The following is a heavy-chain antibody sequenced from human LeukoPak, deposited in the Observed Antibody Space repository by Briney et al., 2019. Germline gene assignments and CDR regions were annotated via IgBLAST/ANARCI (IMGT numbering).Heavy chain of an antibody. CDR3: AREFRVVMTAFLDY. J-gene: IGHJ4*02. CDR1: GYTFIHNY. V-gene: IGHV1-2*02. Sequence: ASVRVSCKASGYTFIHNYIHWVRQAPGQGLEWVGWIKPNTGATHYSKRFQGRVTMTRDTSVSTAYMELTSLRSDDTAVYFCAREFRVVMTAFLDYWGQGTLVIVSS. CDR2: IKPNTGAT. D-gene: IGHD2-21*02.